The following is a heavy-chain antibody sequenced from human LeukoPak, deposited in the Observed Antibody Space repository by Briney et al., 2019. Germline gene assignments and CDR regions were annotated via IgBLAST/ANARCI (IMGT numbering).Heavy chain of an antibody. J-gene: IGHJ2*01. CDR2: IRYDGSKR. CDR1: GFTFSSYG. D-gene: IGHD3-3*01. Sequence: TGGSLRLSCAASGFTFSSYGMHWVRQAPDKGLEWVALIRYDGSKRYYADSVKGRFTISRDNSKNTLYLQMNSLRAEDTAVYYCAKVGRYHDFWSGYNDNWYFDLWGRGTLVTVSS. CDR3: AKVGRYHDFWSGYNDNWYFDL. V-gene: IGHV3-30*02.